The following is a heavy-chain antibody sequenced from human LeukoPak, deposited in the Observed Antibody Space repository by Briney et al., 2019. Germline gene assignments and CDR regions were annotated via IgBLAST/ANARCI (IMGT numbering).Heavy chain of an antibody. CDR2: IRYDGSNK. CDR1: GFTFSSYG. CDR3: ARDLGAAAGFYYFDY. V-gene: IGHV3-30*02. D-gene: IGHD6-13*01. Sequence: PGGSLRLSCAASGFTFSSYGMHWVRQAPGKGLEWVAFIRYDGSNKYYADSVKGRFTISRGNSKNTLYLQMNSLRAEDTAVYYCARDLGAAAGFYYFDYWGQGTLVTVSS. J-gene: IGHJ4*02.